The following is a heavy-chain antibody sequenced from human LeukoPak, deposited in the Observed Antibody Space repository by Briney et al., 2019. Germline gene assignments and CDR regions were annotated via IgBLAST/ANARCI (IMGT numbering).Heavy chain of an antibody. D-gene: IGHD3-16*02. V-gene: IGHV4-59*08. CDR3: ARRAFGGVIAANWFDP. J-gene: IGHJ5*02. CDR2: IYDNGYT. CDR1: GGSMSTYY. Sequence: PSETLSLTCTVSGGSMSTYYWSWIRQPPGKGLEWIGYIYDNGYTHYNPSLKSRVSISLDTSKSQFSLNLSSVTAADTAVYYCARRAFGGVIAANWFDPCGQGKLVTAPS.